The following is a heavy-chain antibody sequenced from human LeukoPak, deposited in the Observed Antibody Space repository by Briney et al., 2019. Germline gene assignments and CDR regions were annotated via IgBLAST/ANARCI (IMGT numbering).Heavy chain of an antibody. CDR3: ARGGITFGGAYYMDV. V-gene: IGHV1-2*02. CDR2: INVNSGGT. Sequence: ASLKVSCKASGYTFTDDYIHWVRQAPGQGLEWMGWINVNSGGTNYAQKFYARVTMTRDTSISTAYMELSRLRSDDTAVYYCARGGITFGGAYYMDVWGKGTTVTVSS. D-gene: IGHD3-16*01. CDR1: GYTFTDDY. J-gene: IGHJ6*03.